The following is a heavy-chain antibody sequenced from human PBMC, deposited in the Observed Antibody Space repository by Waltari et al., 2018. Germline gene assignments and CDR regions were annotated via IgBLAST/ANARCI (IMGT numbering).Heavy chain of an antibody. J-gene: IGHJ4*02. D-gene: IGHD1-26*01. V-gene: IGHV3-21*01. CDR2: IXXXGDYI. CDR3: ARXXXWDGTYYFDY. CDR1: GFXLSPXX. Sequence: VQXXXSGXXLVXPGGXLXXSXVASGFXLSPXXXNWVRQAPXXGXXXVSXIXXXGDYIYYXDXVKGRFTISXDHAKXXXXXXMDSXXAXDTAVYYCARXXXWDGTYYFDYWGQGTLVTVSS.